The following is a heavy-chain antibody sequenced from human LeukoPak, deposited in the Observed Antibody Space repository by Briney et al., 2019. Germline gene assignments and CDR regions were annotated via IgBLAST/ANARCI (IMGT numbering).Heavy chain of an antibody. CDR1: GVTFSSYA. Sequence: GGSLRLSCAAAGVTFSSYAMSWVRQAPGKGLEWVSAISGSGGSTYYADSVKGRFTISRDNSKNTLYLQMNSLRAEDTAVYYCAKDLHRLAAAAAFDYWGQGTLVTVSS. V-gene: IGHV3-23*01. CDR3: AKDLHRLAAAAAFDY. CDR2: ISGSGGST. J-gene: IGHJ4*02. D-gene: IGHD6-13*01.